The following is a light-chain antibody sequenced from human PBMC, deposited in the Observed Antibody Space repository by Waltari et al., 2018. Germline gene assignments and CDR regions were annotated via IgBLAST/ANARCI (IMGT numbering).Light chain of an antibody. Sequence: ALTQPPSVSVSPGQPAPITCSGHTLGKTYASWYQQPSGQPPLLVIHEDSRRPSGNPERFSGDNSGNTATLTIGDTQSVDEADYFCQARGNNDVVFGGGTKLTVL. J-gene: IGLJ3*02. CDR3: QARGNNDVV. V-gene: IGLV3-1*01. CDR2: EDS. CDR1: TLGKTY.